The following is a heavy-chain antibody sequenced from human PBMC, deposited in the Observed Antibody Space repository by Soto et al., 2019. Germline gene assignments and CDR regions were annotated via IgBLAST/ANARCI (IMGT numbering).Heavy chain of an antibody. D-gene: IGHD2-15*01. CDR2: IIPIFGTA. CDR1: GYTFSSYA. J-gene: IGHJ5*02. Sequence: ASVKVSCKASGYTFSSYAISWVRQAPGQGLEWMGGIIPIFGTANYAQKFQGRVTITADESTSTAYMELSSLRSEDTAVYYCARSGTHIVVVVAANDHIGVDNWFDPWGQGPLVTVSS. V-gene: IGHV1-69*13. CDR3: ARSGTHIVVVVAANDHIGVDNWFDP.